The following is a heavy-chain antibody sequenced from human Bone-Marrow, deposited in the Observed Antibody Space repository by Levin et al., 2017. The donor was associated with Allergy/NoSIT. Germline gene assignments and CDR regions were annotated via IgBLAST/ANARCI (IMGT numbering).Heavy chain of an antibody. D-gene: IGHD6-13*01. CDR2: IYYSGTT. CDR3: ARSTITGIAAVGDDAFDI. Sequence: GSLRLSCAVSGASISSGHWWSWVRQPPGKGLEWIGEIYYSGTTNNNPSLKSRVTISVDKSKNLFSLKLTSVTAADTAVYYCARSTITGIAAVGDDAFDIWGQGTMVIVSS. J-gene: IGHJ3*02. V-gene: IGHV4-4*02. CDR1: GASISSGHW.